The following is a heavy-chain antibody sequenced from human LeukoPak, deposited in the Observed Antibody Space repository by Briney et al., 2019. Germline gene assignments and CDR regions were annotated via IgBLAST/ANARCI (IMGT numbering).Heavy chain of an antibody. CDR2: IYPGDSDT. D-gene: IGHD2-2*01. CDR3: ARQSNIVVVPAAKNAFDI. CDR1: GYSFTSYW. J-gene: IGHJ3*02. V-gene: IGHV5-51*01. Sequence: GESLQISCKGSGYSFTSYWIGWVRQMPGNGLEWMGIIYPGDSDTRYSPSFQGQVTISADKSISTAYLQWSSLKASDTAMYYCARQSNIVVVPAAKNAFDIWGQGTMVTVSS.